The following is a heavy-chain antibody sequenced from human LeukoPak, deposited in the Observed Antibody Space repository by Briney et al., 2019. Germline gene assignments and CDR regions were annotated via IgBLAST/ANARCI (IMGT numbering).Heavy chain of an antibody. CDR1: GFTFDDYA. Sequence: PGGSLRLSWAASGFTFDDYAMHWVRQAPEKGLEWVSGISWNSGSIGYADSVKGRFTISRDNAKNSLYLQMNSLRAEDTALYYCAKDIGRINYYDSRGHFDYWGQGTLVTVSS. J-gene: IGHJ4*02. V-gene: IGHV3-9*01. D-gene: IGHD3-22*01. CDR2: ISWNSGSI. CDR3: AKDIGRINYYDSRGHFDY.